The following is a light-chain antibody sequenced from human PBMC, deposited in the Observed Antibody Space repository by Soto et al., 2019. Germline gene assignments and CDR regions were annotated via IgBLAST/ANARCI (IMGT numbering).Light chain of an antibody. CDR2: AAT. CDR3: QESSTPPLFT. CDR1: HSIASY. J-gene: IGKJ3*01. V-gene: IGKV1-39*01. Sequence: DIQMTQSPSSLSASVGDRVTITCRASHSIASYLNWFQQRPGKAPSLLIYAATTLQTGVPSRFSGSGSGTNFTLTISSLQPEDFATYYGQESSTPPLFTFGPGTKVDIK.